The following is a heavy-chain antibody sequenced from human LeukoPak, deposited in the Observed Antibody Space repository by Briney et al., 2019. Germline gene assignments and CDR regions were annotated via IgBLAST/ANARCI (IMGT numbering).Heavy chain of an antibody. D-gene: IGHD2-15*01. Sequence: SETLSLTCTVSGGSVSSGSYYWSWIRQPPGKGLEWIGYIYYSGSTNYNPSLKSRVTISVDTSKNQFSLKLSSVTAADTAVYYCARAGVVVAATDYRGQGTLVTVSS. CDR3: ARAGVVVAATDY. CDR2: IYYSGST. J-gene: IGHJ4*02. V-gene: IGHV4-61*01. CDR1: GGSVSSGSYY.